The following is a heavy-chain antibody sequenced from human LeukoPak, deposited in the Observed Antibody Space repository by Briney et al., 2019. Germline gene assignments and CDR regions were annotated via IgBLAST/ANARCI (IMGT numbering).Heavy chain of an antibody. CDR1: GLTVSSNC. CDR2: IYSGGDT. V-gene: IGHV3-53*01. CDR3: ARRAGDYSHPYDY. J-gene: IGHJ4*02. Sequence: GGSLRLSCAASGLTVSSNCMSWVRQAPGKGLEWVSFIYSGGDTYYADSVKGRFTISRDNSKNTFHLQMNSLRAEDTAVYYCARRAGDYSHPYDYWGQGNLVTVSS. D-gene: IGHD3-22*01.